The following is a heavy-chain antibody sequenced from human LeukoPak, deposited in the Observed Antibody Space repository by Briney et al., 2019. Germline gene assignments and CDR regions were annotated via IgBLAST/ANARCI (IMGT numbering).Heavy chain of an antibody. D-gene: IGHD3-22*01. Sequence: PGESLRLSCAASGIRFSNSIIHWARQAPDKGLEWVAAMSFDGSEYYADSVEGRFTLSRDNSKNTAYLQMNSLRPEDTAVYYCAGDSSGYYYWGQGTLVTVSS. CDR1: GIRFSNSI. V-gene: IGHV3-30*03. CDR2: MSFDGSE. CDR3: AGDSSGYYY. J-gene: IGHJ4*02.